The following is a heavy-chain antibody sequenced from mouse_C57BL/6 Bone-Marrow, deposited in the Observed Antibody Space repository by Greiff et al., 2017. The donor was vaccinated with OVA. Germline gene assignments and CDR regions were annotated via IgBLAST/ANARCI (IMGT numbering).Heavy chain of an antibody. D-gene: IGHD2-2*01. J-gene: IGHJ1*03. V-gene: IGHV1-82*01. CDR1: GYAFSSSW. CDR3: ARSSGGYYGLWGYFDV. Sequence: QVQLQQSGPELVKPGASVKISCKASGYAFSSSWMNWVKQRPGKGLEWIGRIYPGDGDTNYNGKFKGKATLTADKSSSTAYMQLSSLTSEDSAVYFCARSSGGYYGLWGYFDVWGTGTTVTVSS. CDR2: IYPGDGDT.